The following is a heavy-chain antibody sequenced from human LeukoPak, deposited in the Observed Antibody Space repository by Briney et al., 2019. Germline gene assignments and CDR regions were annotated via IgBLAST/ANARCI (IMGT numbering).Heavy chain of an antibody. CDR1: GFTFDDYT. CDR3: AKDFDYYDTGGLGY. Sequence: PGGSLRLSCAASGFTFDDYTMHWVRQAPGKGLEWVSLISWDGGSTYYADSVKGRFTISRENSKNSLYLQMNSLRTEDTALYYCAKDFDYYDTGGLGYWGQGTLVTVSS. CDR2: ISWDGGST. V-gene: IGHV3-43*01. D-gene: IGHD3-22*01. J-gene: IGHJ4*02.